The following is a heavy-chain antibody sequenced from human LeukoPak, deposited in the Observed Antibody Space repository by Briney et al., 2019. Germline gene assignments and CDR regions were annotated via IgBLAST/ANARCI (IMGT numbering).Heavy chain of an antibody. CDR2: IKQDGSEK. Sequence: GGSLRLSCAASGFTFSSYWMSWVRQAPGRGREGVAHIKQDGSEKYYVGSVKGRFTISRDNAKNSLYLQMNSLRAEDTAVYYCARDDCSSISCYHNWFDPWGQGTLVTVSS. V-gene: IGHV3-7*01. CDR3: ARDDCSSISCYHNWFDP. D-gene: IGHD2-2*01. J-gene: IGHJ5*02. CDR1: GFTFSSYW.